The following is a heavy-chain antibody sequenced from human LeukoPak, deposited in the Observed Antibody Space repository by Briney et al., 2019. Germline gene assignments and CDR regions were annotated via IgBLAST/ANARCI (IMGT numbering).Heavy chain of an antibody. CDR1: GFTFSGSA. CDR2: IRTKPDNYED. V-gene: IGHV3-73*01. D-gene: IGHD3-22*01. J-gene: IGHJ6*02. CDR3: SRFDLDYDGSRYASDGLDV. Sequence: GGSLKLSCAASGFTFSGSAVRWVRQASGKGLEWLGRIRTKPDNYEDAYAASGKGRFTISTDDSKNSAYLQMDSLKTEDTAVYYCSRFDLDYDGSRYASDGLDVWGQGTTVIVSS.